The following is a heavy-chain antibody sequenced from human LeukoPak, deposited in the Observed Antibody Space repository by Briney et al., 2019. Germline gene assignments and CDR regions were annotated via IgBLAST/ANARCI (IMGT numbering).Heavy chain of an antibody. CDR3: ARGYSYGPYYFDY. Sequence: PSETLSLTCTVSGGSISSSSYYWGWIRQPPGKGLEWIGSIYYSGSTYYNPSLKSRVTISVDTSKDQFSLKLSSVTAADTAVYYCARGYSYGPYYFDYWGQGTLVTVSS. CDR2: IYYSGST. D-gene: IGHD5-18*01. J-gene: IGHJ4*02. V-gene: IGHV4-39*01. CDR1: GGSISSSSYY.